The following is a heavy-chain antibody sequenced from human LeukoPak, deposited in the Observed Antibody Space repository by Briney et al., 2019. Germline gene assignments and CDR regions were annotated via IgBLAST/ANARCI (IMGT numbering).Heavy chain of an antibody. CDR1: GYSLTSQW. J-gene: IGHJ6*03. V-gene: IGHV5-51*01. CDR2: IYPGDSDT. CDR3: ARHSIAVAGTGFNYYYYYYMDV. Sequence: GESLKISCKGSGYSLTSQWIGWVRQMPGKGLEWMGIIYPGDSDTRYSPSFQGQVTISADKSISTAYLQWSSLKASDTAMYYCARHSIAVAGTGFNYYYYYYMDVWGKGTTVTVSS. D-gene: IGHD6-19*01.